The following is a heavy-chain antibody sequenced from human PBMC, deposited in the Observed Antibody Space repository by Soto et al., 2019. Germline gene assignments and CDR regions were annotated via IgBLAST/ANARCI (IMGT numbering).Heavy chain of an antibody. Sequence: EVQLVESGGGLVKPGGSLRLSCAASGFTFSNAWMSWVRQAPGKGLEWVGRIKSKTDGGTTDYAAPVKGRFTISRDDSKNTLYLQINSLKTEDTAVYYCTTPRVTMVRGATDYWGQGTLVTVSS. D-gene: IGHD3-10*01. CDR2: IKSKTDGGTT. V-gene: IGHV3-15*01. CDR1: GFTFSNAW. CDR3: TTPRVTMVRGATDY. J-gene: IGHJ4*02.